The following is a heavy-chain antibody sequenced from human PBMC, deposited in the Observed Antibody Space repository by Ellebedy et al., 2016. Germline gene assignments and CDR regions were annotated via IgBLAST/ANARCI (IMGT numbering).Heavy chain of an antibody. Sequence: GGSLRLXXAGSGFTFSSYSFHWVRQAPGKGLEWVASISGSSDYIYHADSVKGRFTIFRDNAQNSLCLQMNSLRAEDTAVYYCARGLYCTGGTCSYYGMDVWGQGTPVTVSS. CDR3: ARGLYCTGGTCSYYGMDV. CDR1: GFTFSSYS. J-gene: IGHJ6*02. V-gene: IGHV3-21*01. D-gene: IGHD2-15*01. CDR2: ISGSSDYI.